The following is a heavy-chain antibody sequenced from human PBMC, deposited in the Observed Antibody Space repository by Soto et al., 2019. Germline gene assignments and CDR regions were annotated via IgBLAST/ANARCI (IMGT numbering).Heavy chain of an antibody. CDR1: GYSFTSYR. J-gene: IGHJ3*02. CDR2: IDPSDSYT. Sequence: PGESLKISCKGSGYSFTSYRISWVRQMPGKGLEWMGRIDPSDSYTNYSPSFQGHVTISADKSISTAYLQWSSLKASDTAMYYCASYDSSGYLTPDAFDIWGQGTMVTVSS. V-gene: IGHV5-10-1*01. CDR3: ASYDSSGYLTPDAFDI. D-gene: IGHD3-22*01.